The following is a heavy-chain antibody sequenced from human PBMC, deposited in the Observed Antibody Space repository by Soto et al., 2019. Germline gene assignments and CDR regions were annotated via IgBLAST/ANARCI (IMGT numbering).Heavy chain of an antibody. D-gene: IGHD1-26*01. CDR1: GGTFGEYT. CDR2: ILSILGTA. Sequence: QVQLMQSGAEVKKPGSSVKVSCKASGGTFGEYTISWVRQAPGQGLEWMGEILSILGTADYAPQFQGRVTITADESTGTAYMELRSLRAEDTAVYYCARGVALGGSSPVSFDSWGQGNRVTVSS. CDR3: ARGVALGGSSPVSFDS. V-gene: IGHV1-69*16. J-gene: IGHJ4*02.